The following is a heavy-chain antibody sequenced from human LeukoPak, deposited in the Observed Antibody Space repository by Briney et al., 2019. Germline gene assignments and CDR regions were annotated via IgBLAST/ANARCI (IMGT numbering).Heavy chain of an antibody. CDR1: GYTFTGYY. V-gene: IGHV1-8*02. CDR2: MSPISGNT. D-gene: IGHD6-13*01. Sequence: ASAKVSCKASGYTFTGYYMHRVRQAPGQGLEWMGWMSPISGNTGYAQKFQGRVTMTRNTSISTAYMELSSLRSEDTAVYYCARAIPRGYSSSWRHRYYYYGMDVWGQGTTVTVSS. J-gene: IGHJ6*02. CDR3: ARAIPRGYSSSWRHRYYYYGMDV.